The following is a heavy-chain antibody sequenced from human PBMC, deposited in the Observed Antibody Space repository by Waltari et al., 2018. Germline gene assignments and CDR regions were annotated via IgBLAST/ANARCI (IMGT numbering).Heavy chain of an antibody. CDR2: IIRIFGTA. V-gene: IGHV1-69*01. CDR3: AKKAGYHDSSGYYPGYFDY. J-gene: IGHJ4*02. D-gene: IGHD3-22*01. CDR1: GGTFSSYA. Sequence: QVQLVQSGAEVKKPGSSVKVSCKASGGTFSSYAISWVRQAPGQGLEWMGGIIRIFGTANYAQKFQGRVTITADESTSTAYMELSSLRSEDTAVYYCAKKAGYHDSSGYYPGYFDYLGQGTLVTVSS.